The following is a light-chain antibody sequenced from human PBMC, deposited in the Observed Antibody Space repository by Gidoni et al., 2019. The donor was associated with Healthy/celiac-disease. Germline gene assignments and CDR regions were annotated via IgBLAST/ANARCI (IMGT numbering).Light chain of an antibody. CDR1: SSNIGAGYD. J-gene: IGLJ2*01. CDR2: GNS. V-gene: IGLV1-40*01. CDR3: QSYDSSLSVVV. Sequence: QSVLTQPPSVSAAPGQRVTISCTGSSSNIGAGYDVHWYQQLPGTAPKLLIYGNSNRPSGVPDRFSGSESGTSDSLAITGLQAEDEADYYCQSYDSSLSVVVFGGGTKLTVL.